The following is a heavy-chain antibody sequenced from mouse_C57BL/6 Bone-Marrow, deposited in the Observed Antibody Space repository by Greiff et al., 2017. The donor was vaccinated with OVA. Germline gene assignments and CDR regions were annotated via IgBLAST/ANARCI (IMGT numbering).Heavy chain of an antibody. J-gene: IGHJ4*01. CDR1: GYTFTSYG. CDR2: IYPRSGNT. D-gene: IGHD1-1*01. Sequence: VQRVESGAELARPGASVKLSCKASGYTFTSYGISWVKQRTGQGLEWIGEIYPRSGNTYYTEKFKGKATLTADKSTSTVYMELHSLTSEDSAVDCCANPLYNYVMDYWGQGTSVTVSS. V-gene: IGHV1-81*01. CDR3: ANPLYNYVMDY.